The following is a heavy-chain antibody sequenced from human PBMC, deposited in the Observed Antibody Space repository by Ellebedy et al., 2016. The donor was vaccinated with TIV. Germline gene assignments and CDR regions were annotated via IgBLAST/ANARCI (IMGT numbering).Heavy chain of an antibody. CDR3: AGGGKGMSGPS. CDR1: GHTFAGYD. Sequence: AASVKVSCKASGHTFAGYDINWVLQARGQGLEWMGWMIPQSGYTGYAQKFQGRVSMTRNTSITTAYMELSSMTSEDTAVYYCAGGGKGMSGPSWGQGTLVTGSS. D-gene: IGHD3-3*01. CDR2: MIPQSGYT. J-gene: IGHJ4*02. V-gene: IGHV1-8*01.